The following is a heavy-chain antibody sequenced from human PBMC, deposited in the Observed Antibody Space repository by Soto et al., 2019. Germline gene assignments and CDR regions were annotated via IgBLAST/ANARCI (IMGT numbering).Heavy chain of an antibody. CDR3: ARVRAAVAPDFDY. CDR2: INPNSGGT. CDR1: GYTFTGDY. V-gene: IGHV1-2*02. Sequence: QVQLVQSGAEVKKPGASVKVSCKASGYTFTGDYIHWVRQAPGQGLEWMGWINPNSGGTNYAQNFQGRVTMTRDTPISPAYMELNGLTSDDTAVYYCARVRAAVAPDFDYWGQGTLVTVSS. D-gene: IGHD6-13*01. J-gene: IGHJ4*02.